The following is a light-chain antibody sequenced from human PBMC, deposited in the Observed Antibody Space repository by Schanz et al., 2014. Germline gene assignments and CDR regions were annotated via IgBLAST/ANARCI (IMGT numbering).Light chain of an antibody. CDR2: AAS. CDR1: EPVGSD. J-gene: IGKJ1*01. Sequence: EIVMTQSPATLSLSPGETATLSCRASEPVGSDYVAWYQQKPDQAPRLLIDAASTRVTGVPDRFRGSGSGTEFTLHISSLQSEDFAVYYCQHYNNWPWTFGQGTKVEIK. V-gene: IGKV3D-15*01. CDR3: QHYNNWPWT.